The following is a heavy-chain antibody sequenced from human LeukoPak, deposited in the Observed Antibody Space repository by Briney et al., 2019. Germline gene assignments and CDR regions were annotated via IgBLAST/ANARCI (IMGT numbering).Heavy chain of an antibody. J-gene: IGHJ5*02. D-gene: IGHD6-6*01. CDR1: GFTFDDYA. CDR3: ARDWMRLAARPNWFDP. CDR2: ISWNSGSI. Sequence: GGSLRLSCAASGFTFDDYAMHWVRQAPGKGLEWVSGISWNSGSIGYADSVKGRFTISRDNAKNSLYLQMNSLRAEDTAVYYCARDWMRLAARPNWFDPWGQGTLVTVSS. V-gene: IGHV3-9*01.